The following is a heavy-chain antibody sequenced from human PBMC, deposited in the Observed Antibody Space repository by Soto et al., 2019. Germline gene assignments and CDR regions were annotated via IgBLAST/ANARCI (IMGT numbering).Heavy chain of an antibody. V-gene: IGHV4-31*03. Sequence: QVQLQESGPGLVKPSQTLSLTCTVSGGSISSGGYYWSWIRQHPGKGLEWIGYIYYSGSTYYNPSLKSRVTISVDTSKNQFSLKLSSVTAADTAVYYCARGPLGPYCSSTSCPPGAFDIWGQGTMVTVSS. CDR3: ARGPLGPYCSSTSCPPGAFDI. J-gene: IGHJ3*02. CDR2: IYYSGST. CDR1: GGSISSGGYY. D-gene: IGHD2-2*01.